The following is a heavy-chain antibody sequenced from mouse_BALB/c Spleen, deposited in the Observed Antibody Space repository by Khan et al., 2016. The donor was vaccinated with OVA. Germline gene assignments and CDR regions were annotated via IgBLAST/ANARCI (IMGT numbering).Heavy chain of an antibody. CDR1: GFTFSSYA. CDR2: INSGGSF. D-gene: IGHD1-1*01. J-gene: IGHJ1*01. V-gene: IGHV5-6-5*01. Sequence: EVELVESGGGLVKPGGSLKLSCAASGFTFSSYAMSWVQQSPEKRLEWVASINSGGSFYYSDSVRGRFTISRDNARNILYLQMSSLKSEDTALYYCARGHFYGSSYDYWYFDVWGAGTTVTVSS. CDR3: ARGHFYGSSYDYWYFDV.